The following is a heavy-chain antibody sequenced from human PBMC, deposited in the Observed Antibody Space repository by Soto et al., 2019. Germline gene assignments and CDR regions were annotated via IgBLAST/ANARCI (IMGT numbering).Heavy chain of an antibody. CDR1: GYSFTSYW. D-gene: IGHD2-15*01. Sequence: GESLKISCKGSGYSFTSYWIGWVRQMPGKGLEWMGIIYPGDSDTNYNPSFQGHVTISADKSLSTAYLQWDSLRASDTATYYCARGGPQVVHNWVDPWGQGTLVTVSS. CDR2: IYPGDSDT. J-gene: IGHJ5*02. CDR3: ARGGPQVVHNWVDP. V-gene: IGHV5-51*01.